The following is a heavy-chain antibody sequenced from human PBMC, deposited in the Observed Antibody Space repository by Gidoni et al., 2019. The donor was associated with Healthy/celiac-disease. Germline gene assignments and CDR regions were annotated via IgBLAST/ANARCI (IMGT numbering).Heavy chain of an antibody. Sequence: QVQLEQSGAEVKKPGSSVKVSCKASGGHFSSYAISWVRQAPGQGIEWMGGITPIFGTAHYAQKFQGRVTITADESTSTAYMELSSLRSEDTAVYYCARDARPGVVITSFDYWGQGTLVTVSS. V-gene: IGHV1-69*01. CDR1: GGHFSSYA. D-gene: IGHD3-22*01. J-gene: IGHJ4*02. CDR3: ARDARPGVVITSFDY. CDR2: ITPIFGTA.